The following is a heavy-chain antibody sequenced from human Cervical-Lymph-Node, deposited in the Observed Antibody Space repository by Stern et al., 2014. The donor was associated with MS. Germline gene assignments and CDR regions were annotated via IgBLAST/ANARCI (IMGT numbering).Heavy chain of an antibody. D-gene: IGHD5-18*01. CDR1: GYTLTNYP. J-gene: IGHJ4*02. Sequence: QVQLVESGSELKEPGASVKVSCKASGYTLTNYPMNWVRQAPGQGLEWMGWINPNTGNSTYAQGFTGRFVFSLDTSVSTAYLHISGLKAEDTAVYYCARDFVDTAMITRSDYLDSWGQGTLVTVSS. V-gene: IGHV7-4-1*02. CDR2: INPNTGNS. CDR3: ARDFVDTAMITRSDYLDS.